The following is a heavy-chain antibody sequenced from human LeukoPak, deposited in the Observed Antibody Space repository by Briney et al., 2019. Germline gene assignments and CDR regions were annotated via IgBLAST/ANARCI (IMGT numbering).Heavy chain of an antibody. V-gene: IGHV1-69*06. Sequence: GASVKLSCKASGGTFSSYAISWVRQAPGQGLEWMGRIIPIFGTANYAQKFQGRVTITADKSTSTAYMELSSLRSEDTAVYYCARLSKVRGVPLLYMDVWGKGTTVTVSS. CDR3: ARLSKVRGVPLLYMDV. CDR2: IIPIFGTA. CDR1: GGTFSSYA. J-gene: IGHJ6*03. D-gene: IGHD3-10*01.